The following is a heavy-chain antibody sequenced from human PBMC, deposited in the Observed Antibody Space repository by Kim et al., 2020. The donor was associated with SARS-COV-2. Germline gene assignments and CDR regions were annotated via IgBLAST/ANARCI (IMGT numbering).Heavy chain of an antibody. V-gene: IGHV3-9*01. CDR1: GFTFDDYA. D-gene: IGHD6-19*01. Sequence: GGSLRLSCAASGFTFDDYAMHWVRQAPGKGLEWVSGISWNSGSIGYADSVKGRFTISRDNAKNSLYLQMNSLRAEDTALYYCAKDIRVAVAGTDVYYYYGMDVWGQGTTVTVSS. CDR3: AKDIRVAVAGTDVYYYYGMDV. CDR2: ISWNSGSI. J-gene: IGHJ6*02.